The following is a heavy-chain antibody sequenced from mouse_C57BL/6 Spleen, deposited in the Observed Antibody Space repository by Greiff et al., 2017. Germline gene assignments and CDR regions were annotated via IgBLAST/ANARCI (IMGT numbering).Heavy chain of an antibody. CDR2: IDPSDSYT. D-gene: IGHD2-4*01. CDR1: GYTFTSYW. J-gene: IGHJ3*01. CDR3: ANYDY. V-gene: IGHV1-50*01. Sequence: QVQLQQPGAELVKPGASVKLSCKASGYTFTSYWMQWVKQRPGQGLEWIGEIDPSDSYTNYNQKFKGKATLTVDTSSSTAYMQLSSLTSEDSAVYYCANYDYWGQGTLVTVSA.